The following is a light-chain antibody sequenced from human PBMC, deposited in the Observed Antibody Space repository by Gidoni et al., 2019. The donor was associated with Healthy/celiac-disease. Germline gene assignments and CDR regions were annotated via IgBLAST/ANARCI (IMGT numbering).Light chain of an antibody. CDR2: AA. CDR1: QGISSW. CDR3: QQANSFPLT. J-gene: IGKJ4*01. Sequence: DIQMTQSPSSVSASVGDRVTITCRASQGISSWLAWYQQKPGKAPKLLLYAASRFSGSGSGTDFTLTISSLQPEDFATYYCQQANSFPLTFGGGTKVEIK. V-gene: IGKV1-12*01.